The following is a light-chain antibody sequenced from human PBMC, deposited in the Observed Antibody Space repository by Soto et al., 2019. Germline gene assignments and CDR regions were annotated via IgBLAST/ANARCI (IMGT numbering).Light chain of an antibody. V-gene: IGKV3-20*01. Sequence: EIGLTQSPGTLSLSAGERATLSCGASQSVNSNYLAWYQQKHGQPPRLLIYGISTRATGIPDRFSASGSGTEFNLTISSLQPEDFAIYYCQQHTQWPITFGQGTRLEIK. CDR2: GIS. CDR3: QQHTQWPIT. J-gene: IGKJ5*01. CDR1: QSVNSNY.